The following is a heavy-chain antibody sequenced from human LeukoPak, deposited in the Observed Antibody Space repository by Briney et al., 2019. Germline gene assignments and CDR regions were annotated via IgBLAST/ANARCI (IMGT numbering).Heavy chain of an antibody. D-gene: IGHD3-3*01. J-gene: IGHJ4*02. CDR1: GFTFRNYA. CDR2: VSGSGGST. Sequence: PGGSLRLSCVASGFTFRNYAMSWVRQAPGKWLEWVSGVSGSGGSTYYADSVKGRFTISRDNAKNTLSLQMNSLRAEDTAVYYCARGEWLSSYYFDYWGQGTLVTVSS. V-gene: IGHV3-23*01. CDR3: ARGEWLSSYYFDY.